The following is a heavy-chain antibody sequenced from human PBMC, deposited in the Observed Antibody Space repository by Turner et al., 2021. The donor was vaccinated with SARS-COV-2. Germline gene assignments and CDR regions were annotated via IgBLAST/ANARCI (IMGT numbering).Heavy chain of an antibody. J-gene: IGHJ3*01. D-gene: IGHD2-15*01. CDR2: INSDGSST. Sequence: EVQLVESGGGLVQPGGSLRLSCAASGFTFSSYWMHWVRQAPGKGLVWVSRINSDGSSTTYADSVKGRFTISRDNAKNTAYLQMDNLRPEDTAVYYCARLAAGAEWWDAGFDLWGQGTLVAVSS. CDR3: ARLAAGAEWWDAGFDL. V-gene: IGHV3-74*01. CDR1: GFTFSSYW.